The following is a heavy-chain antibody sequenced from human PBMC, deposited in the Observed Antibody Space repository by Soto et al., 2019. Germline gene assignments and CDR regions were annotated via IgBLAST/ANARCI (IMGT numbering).Heavy chain of an antibody. V-gene: IGHV1-2*02. CDR1: GYTFTDHF. CDR2: INPISGDT. J-gene: IGHJ6*01. CDR3: ARVRSEPYGVDV. Sequence: QVHLVQSGAEVKKPGASVKVSCKASGYTFTDHFIHWVRQAPGQGLEWMGWINPISGDTNYAPKFQHRLAMTRDTSLKTVYMDLRRLISGDTGVYYCARVRSEPYGVDVWGQGTTVTVSS.